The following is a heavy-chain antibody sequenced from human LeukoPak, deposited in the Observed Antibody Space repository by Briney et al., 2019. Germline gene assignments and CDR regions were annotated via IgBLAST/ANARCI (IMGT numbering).Heavy chain of an antibody. CDR2: IISLPGIV. Sequence: SVKVSCKASGDTFNSYSFNWVRQAPGQGFEWMGRIISLPGIVQYAQKFQERVTITADKSTSTAYMELRSLRSDDTAVYYCASNSNRGAFDIWGQGTMVTVSS. V-gene: IGHV1-69*02. CDR1: GDTFNSYS. D-gene: IGHD2/OR15-2a*01. J-gene: IGHJ3*02. CDR3: ASNSNRGAFDI.